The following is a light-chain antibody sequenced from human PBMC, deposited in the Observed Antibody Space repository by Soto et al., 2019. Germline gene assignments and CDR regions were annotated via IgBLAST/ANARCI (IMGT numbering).Light chain of an antibody. J-gene: IGLJ3*02. CDR1: RSNIGNNA. CDR3: ATWDDSLNARGV. Sequence: QSVLTQTPSASGTPGQTVTISCSGSRSNIGNNAVSWYQQFPGTAPKLLIYNSNQRPAGVPDRFSGSKSGTSASLAISGLQPEDDADYYCATWDDSLNARGVFGGATKLTLL. V-gene: IGLV1-44*01. CDR2: NSN.